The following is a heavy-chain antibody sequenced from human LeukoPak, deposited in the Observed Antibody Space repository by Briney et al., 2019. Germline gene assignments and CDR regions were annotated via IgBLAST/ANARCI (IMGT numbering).Heavy chain of an antibody. V-gene: IGHV1-2*02. Sequence: GASVKVSCKASGYTFTGYYLHWVRQAPGHGLEWMGWINPNGGGTNYEQKFQGRVTMTRDTSISTAYMELSRLRSDDTAVYYCARVVISSDAFDIWGQGTMVTVSS. D-gene: IGHD3-22*01. CDR2: INPNGGGT. CDR1: GYTFTGYY. J-gene: IGHJ3*02. CDR3: ARVVISSDAFDI.